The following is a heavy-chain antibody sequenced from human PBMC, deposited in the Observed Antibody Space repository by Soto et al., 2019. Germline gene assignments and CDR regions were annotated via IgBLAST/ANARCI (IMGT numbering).Heavy chain of an antibody. D-gene: IGHD6-19*01. V-gene: IGHV2-5*02. J-gene: IGHJ4*02. CDR1: GFSLSSTRVA. Sequence: QITLKESGPTLVKPTQTLTLTCTFSGFSLSSTRVAVGWIRQPPGKALEWLALIYWDDDKRYSPFLTSRLTITKDTAKNPLVLTMTDMDPVDTATYYCAHSVVAGLGYYFDYWGQGTLVTVSS. CDR3: AHSVVAGLGYYFDY. CDR2: IYWDDDK.